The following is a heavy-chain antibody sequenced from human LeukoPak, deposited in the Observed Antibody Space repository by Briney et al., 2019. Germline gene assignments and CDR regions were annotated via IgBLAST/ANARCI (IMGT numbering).Heavy chain of an antibody. J-gene: IGHJ6*02. CDR3: ARDRYDSYPMDV. Sequence: PSETLSLTCTVSGGSISSGDYYWSWLRQPPGTGLEWIGYIYYSGSTYYNPSLKSRVTISVDTSKNQFSLKLSSVTAADTAVYYCARDRYDSYPMDVWGQGTTVTVSS. D-gene: IGHD3-3*01. CDR1: GGSISSGDYY. V-gene: IGHV4-30-4*01. CDR2: IYYSGST.